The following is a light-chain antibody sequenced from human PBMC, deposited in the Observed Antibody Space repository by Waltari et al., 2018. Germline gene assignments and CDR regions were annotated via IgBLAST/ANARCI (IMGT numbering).Light chain of an antibody. CDR1: LLAKKY. V-gene: IGLV3-27*01. Sequence: SSELTQPSPVSLSPGQTARITCSGDLLAKKYTRWPQQKPGQTPVLVIYKDNERPSGIPERFSGSSSGTTVTLTIAGAQVEDEADYYCYSAADNNWVFGGGTKLTVL. CDR2: KDN. J-gene: IGLJ3*02. CDR3: YSAADNNWV.